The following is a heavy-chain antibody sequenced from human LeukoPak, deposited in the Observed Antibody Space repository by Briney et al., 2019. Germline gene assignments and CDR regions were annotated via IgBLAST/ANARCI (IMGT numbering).Heavy chain of an antibody. V-gene: IGHV4-59*08. CDR1: GGSISSYY. Sequence: SETLSLTCTVSGGSISSYYWSWIRQPPGKGLEWIGYIYYSGSTNYNPSLKSRVTISVDTSKNQFSLKLSSVTAADTAVYYCARRLAGYYSAFDIWGQGTMVTVSS. J-gene: IGHJ3*02. CDR2: IYYSGST. D-gene: IGHD3-9*01. CDR3: ARRLAGYYSAFDI.